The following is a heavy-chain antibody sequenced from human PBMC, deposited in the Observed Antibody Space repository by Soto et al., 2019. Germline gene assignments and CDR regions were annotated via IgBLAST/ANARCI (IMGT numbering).Heavy chain of an antibody. Sequence: ESGGGLVQPGGSLRLSCAASGFTASTKYMSWVRQAPGKGLEWVSVIYSGGSTFYADSVRGRFTISRDNSKNTVNLQMNSLGAEDTAVYYCARDPWAADYWGQGTLVTVSS. D-gene: IGHD3-16*01. CDR2: IYSGGST. V-gene: IGHV3-66*01. J-gene: IGHJ4*02. CDR3: ARDPWAADY. CDR1: GFTASTKY.